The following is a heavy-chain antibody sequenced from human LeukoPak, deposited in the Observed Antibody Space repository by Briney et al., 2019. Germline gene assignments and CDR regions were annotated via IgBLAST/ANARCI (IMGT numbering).Heavy chain of an antibody. Sequence: ASVKVSCKASGYTFTGYYMHWVRQAPGQGLEWMGWINPNSGGTNYAQKFQGRVTMTRDTSISTAYMELRSLRSDDTAVYYCARAALYYYDSPDYWGQGTLVTVSS. V-gene: IGHV1-2*02. CDR3: ARAALYYYDSPDY. J-gene: IGHJ4*02. CDR2: INPNSGGT. CDR1: GYTFTGYY. D-gene: IGHD3-22*01.